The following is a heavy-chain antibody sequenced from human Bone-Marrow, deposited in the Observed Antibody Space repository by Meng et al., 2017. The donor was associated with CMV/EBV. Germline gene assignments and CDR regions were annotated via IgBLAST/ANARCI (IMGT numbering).Heavy chain of an antibody. CDR1: GGSFSGYY. D-gene: IGHD3-3*01. CDR3: ARLSADFWSGYYSYYFDY. J-gene: IGHJ4*02. CDR2: IYYSGST. V-gene: IGHV4-39*01. Sequence: GSLRLSCAVYGGSFSGYYWGWIRQPPGKGLEWIGSIYYSGSTYYNPSLKSRVTISVDTPKNQFSLKLSSVTAADTAVYYCARLSADFWSGYYSYYFDYWGQGTLVTVSS.